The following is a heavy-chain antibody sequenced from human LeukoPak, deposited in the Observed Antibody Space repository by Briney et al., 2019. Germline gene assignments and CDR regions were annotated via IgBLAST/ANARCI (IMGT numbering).Heavy chain of an antibody. CDR2: TYHSGIT. CDR1: GYSISGGFY. V-gene: IGHV4-38-2*01. CDR3: TRGVDTAMVLSTWFDP. J-gene: IGHJ5*02. Sequence: SSETLSLTCAVSGYSISGGFYWGWIRQSPGKGLEWIGSTYHSGITYYKPSLKSRVTISVDTSKNQFSLKLNSVTAADTAVYYCTRGVDTAMVLSTWFDPWGQGTLVTVSS. D-gene: IGHD5-18*01.